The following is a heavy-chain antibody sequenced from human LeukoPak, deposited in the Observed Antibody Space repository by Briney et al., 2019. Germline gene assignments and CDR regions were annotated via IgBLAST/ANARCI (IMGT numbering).Heavy chain of an antibody. CDR3: AKPDRDYYGMDV. Sequence: SLRPPLGTFGFTLDDFCLDLVRPAPGKGLGWVSSISWNSSSIGYADSVKGRFTISRDNAKNSLYLQMNSLRAEDTALYYCAKPDRDYYGMDVWGQGTTVTVSS. J-gene: IGHJ6*02. CDR2: ISWNSSSI. V-gene: IGHV3-9*01. CDR1: GFTLDDFC.